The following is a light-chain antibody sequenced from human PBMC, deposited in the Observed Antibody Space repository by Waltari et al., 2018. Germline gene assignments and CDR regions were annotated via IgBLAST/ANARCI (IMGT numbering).Light chain of an antibody. CDR2: GTS. CDR3: HQYDQTPWT. V-gene: IGKV3-20*01. CDR1: RRVGANF. J-gene: IGKJ1*01. Sequence: EVVLTQSPVTLSLSPGETATLSCRASRRVGANFLAWDHQRPGQSPRLLIYGTSTRAGGIPDRFNCGGSGTDFTLIINRLEPEDLGQYFCHQYDQTPWTFGQGTTVE.